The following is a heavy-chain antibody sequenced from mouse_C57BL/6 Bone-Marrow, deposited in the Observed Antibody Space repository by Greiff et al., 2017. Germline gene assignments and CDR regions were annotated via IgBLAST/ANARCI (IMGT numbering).Heavy chain of an antibody. CDR3: ANLLAY. CDR2: IDPSDSST. V-gene: IGHV1-69*01. CDR1: GYTFTSYW. Sequence: QVQLQQPGAELVMPGASVKLSCKASGYTFTSYWMHWVKQRPGQGLEWIGEIDPSDSSTNYNQKFKGKSTLTVDKSSSTAYMQLSSLTSEDSAVYYCANLLAYWGQGTLVSVSA. J-gene: IGHJ3*01.